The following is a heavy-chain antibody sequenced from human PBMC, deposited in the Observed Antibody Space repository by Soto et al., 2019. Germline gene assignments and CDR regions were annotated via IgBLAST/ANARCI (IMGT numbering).Heavy chain of an antibody. J-gene: IGHJ4*02. CDR2: IYWDDDK. CDR3: VHDSSDWLGFDY. Sequence: SGPTLVNPTQTLTLTCTFSGFSLSTSGVGVGWIRQPPGKALEWLALIYWDDDKRYSSSLKSRLTITKDTSKNQVVLTMTNMDPVDTATYYCVHDSSDWLGFDYWGKGTLVTVS. V-gene: IGHV2-5*02. CDR1: GFSLSTSGVG. D-gene: IGHD3-22*01.